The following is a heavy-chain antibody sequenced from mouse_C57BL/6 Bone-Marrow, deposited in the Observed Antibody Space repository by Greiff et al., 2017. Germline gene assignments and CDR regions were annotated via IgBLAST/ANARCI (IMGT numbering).Heavy chain of an antibody. CDR3: ARGETGTFDY. V-gene: IGHV1-19*01. CDR2: INPYNGGT. CDR1: GYTFTDYY. D-gene: IGHD4-1*01. Sequence: VQLKQSGPVLVKPGASVKMSCKASGYTFTDYYMNWVKQSHGKSLEWIGVINPYNGGTSYNQKFKGKATLTVDKSSSTAYMELNSLTSEDSAVYYCARGETGTFDYWGQGTTLTVSS. J-gene: IGHJ2*01.